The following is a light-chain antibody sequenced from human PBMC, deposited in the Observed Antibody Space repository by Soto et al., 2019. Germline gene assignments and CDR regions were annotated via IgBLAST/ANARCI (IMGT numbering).Light chain of an antibody. V-gene: IGKV1-5*01. CDR1: QSVSNW. J-gene: IGKJ2*01. CDR2: DVS. Sequence: DIQMTQSPSTLSAYMGDRVTITFRASQSVSNWLAWYQQKPVKAPTLLIYDVSRLETGVPSRFSGSGSGTEFTLTINSLQPEDFATYFCQQYDTYYTFCQGTK. CDR3: QQYDTYYT.